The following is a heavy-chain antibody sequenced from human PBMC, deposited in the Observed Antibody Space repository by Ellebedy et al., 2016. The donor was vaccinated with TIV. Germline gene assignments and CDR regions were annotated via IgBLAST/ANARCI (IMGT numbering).Heavy chain of an antibody. D-gene: IGHD3-22*01. J-gene: IGHJ3*01. Sequence: GESLKISXAASGFVFHTYAVHWVRQAPGKGLEWVALISFDGSNKLCADSVKGRFTISRDNAKNTLSLQMNSLGGDDTAVYYCARGSPDYYDNRPYPFDLWGQGTMVTVSS. V-gene: IGHV3-30*04. CDR3: ARGSPDYYDNRPYPFDL. CDR1: GFVFHTYA. CDR2: ISFDGSNK.